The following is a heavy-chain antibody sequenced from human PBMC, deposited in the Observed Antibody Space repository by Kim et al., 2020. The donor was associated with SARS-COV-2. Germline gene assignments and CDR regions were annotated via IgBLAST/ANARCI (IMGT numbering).Heavy chain of an antibody. Sequence: KFQGRVTITADESTSTAYMELSSLRSEDTAVYYCARDPGSPLFGYYGMDVWGQGTMVTVSS. V-gene: IGHV1-69*01. D-gene: IGHD3-10*01. CDR3: ARDPGSPLFGYYGMDV. J-gene: IGHJ6*02.